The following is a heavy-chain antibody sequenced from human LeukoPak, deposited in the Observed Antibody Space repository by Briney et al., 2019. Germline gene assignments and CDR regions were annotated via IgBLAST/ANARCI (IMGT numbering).Heavy chain of an antibody. Sequence: ASVKVSCKASGYTFTNHDINWVRQAPGQGLEWMGWINPNSGGTNYAQKFQGRVTMTRDTSISTASMELSRLRSDDTAVYYCARVWDYYDSGTYYEYWGQGTLVTVSS. D-gene: IGHD3-10*01. CDR1: GYTFTNHD. CDR3: ARVWDYYDSGTYYEY. CDR2: INPNSGGT. V-gene: IGHV1-2*02. J-gene: IGHJ4*02.